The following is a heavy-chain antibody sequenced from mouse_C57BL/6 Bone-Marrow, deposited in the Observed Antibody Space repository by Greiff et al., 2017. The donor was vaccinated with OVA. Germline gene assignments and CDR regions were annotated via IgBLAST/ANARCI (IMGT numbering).Heavy chain of an antibody. CDR1: GFTFSDYG. D-gene: IGHD1-1*01. V-gene: IGHV5-6*03. J-gene: IGHJ2*01. CDR3: ARPPIYYYGSSFDY. Sequence: DVMLVESGGGLVKPGGSLKLSCAASGFTFSDYGMSWVRQTPDKRLEWVATISSGGSYTYYPDSVKGRFTISRDNAKNTLYLQMSSLKSEDTAMYYCARPPIYYYGSSFDYWGQGTTLTVSS. CDR2: ISSGGSYT.